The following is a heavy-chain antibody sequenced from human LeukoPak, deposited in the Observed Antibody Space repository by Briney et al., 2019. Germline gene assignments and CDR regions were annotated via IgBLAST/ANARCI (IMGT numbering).Heavy chain of an antibody. D-gene: IGHD1-26*01. CDR2: IYYSGST. CDR1: GGSISSSSYY. J-gene: IGHJ5*02. CDR3: ARELDSGSTDWFDP. V-gene: IGHV4-39*07. Sequence: SETLSLTCTVSGGSISSSSYYWGWIRQPPGKGLEWIGSIYYSGSTYYNPSLKSRVTISVDTSKNQFSLQLSSVTAADTAVYYCARELDSGSTDWFDPWGQGTLVTVSS.